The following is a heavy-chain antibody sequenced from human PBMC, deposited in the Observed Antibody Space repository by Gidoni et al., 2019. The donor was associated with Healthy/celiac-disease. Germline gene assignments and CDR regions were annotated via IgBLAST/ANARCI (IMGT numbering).Heavy chain of an antibody. CDR3: ARLGEHNWFDP. J-gene: IGHJ5*02. D-gene: IGHD3-10*01. CDR2: IYFSGRT. V-gene: IGHV4-39*01. Sequence: QLQLQASGPGLVKPSETLSLTCTVSGGSISSSSYYWGWIRQPPGKGREWNGSIYFSGRTNYNPSLKGRVTISGDTSKNQFSLKLSSVTAADTAVYYCARLGEHNWFDPWGQGTLVTVSS. CDR1: GGSISSSSYY.